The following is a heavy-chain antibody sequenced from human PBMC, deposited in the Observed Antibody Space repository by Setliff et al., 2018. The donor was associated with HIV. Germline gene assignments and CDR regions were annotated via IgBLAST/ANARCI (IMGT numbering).Heavy chain of an antibody. J-gene: IGHJ3*01. CDR3: AREDSLVLVPAILRGDGFDV. V-gene: IGHV4-39*07. CDR1: GGSITSSSFY. CDR2: VYYTGKT. Sequence: SETLSLTCTVSGGSITSSSFYWAWIRQSPGKGLEWIGSVYYTGKTKYNPSLESRLTMSMDASESQFSLTPKSVTAADTAMYYCAREDSLVLVPAILRGDGFDVWGQGTMVTVSS. D-gene: IGHD2-21*01.